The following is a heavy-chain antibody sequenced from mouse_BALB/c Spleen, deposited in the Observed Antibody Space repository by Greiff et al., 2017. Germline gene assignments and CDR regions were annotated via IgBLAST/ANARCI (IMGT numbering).Heavy chain of an antibody. V-gene: IGHV5-9-4*01. CDR3: ARGGYGYWYFDV. Sequence: EVQLVESGGGLAKPGGSLKLSCAASGFTFSSYAMSWVRQSPEKRLEWVAEISSGGSYTYYPDTVTGRFTISRDNAKNTLYLEMSSLRSEDTAMYYCARGGYGYWYFDVWGAGTTVTVSS. CDR2: ISSGGSYT. J-gene: IGHJ1*01. CDR1: GFTFSSYA. D-gene: IGHD2-14*01.